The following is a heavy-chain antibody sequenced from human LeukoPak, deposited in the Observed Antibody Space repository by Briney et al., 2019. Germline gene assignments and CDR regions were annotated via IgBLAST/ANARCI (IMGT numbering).Heavy chain of an antibody. CDR3: ASDSSSWYPNWFDP. J-gene: IGHJ5*02. Sequence: SVKVSSKASGGTFSSYAISWVRQAPGQGLEWMGRIIPILGIANYAQKFQGRVTITADKSTSTAYMELSSLRSEDTAVYYCASDSSSWYPNWFDPWGQGTLVTVSS. V-gene: IGHV1-69*04. CDR1: GGTFSSYA. CDR2: IIPILGIA. D-gene: IGHD6-13*01.